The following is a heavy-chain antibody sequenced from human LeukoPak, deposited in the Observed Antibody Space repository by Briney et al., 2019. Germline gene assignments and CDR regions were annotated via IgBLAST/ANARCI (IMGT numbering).Heavy chain of an antibody. CDR3: ARDLGSAAPGF. D-gene: IGHD6-13*01. V-gene: IGHV1-58*02. CDR2: IVVGSGNT. J-gene: IGHJ4*02. Sequence: SVKVSCKASGFTFTSSAMQWVRQARGQRLEWIGWIVVGSGNTNYAQKFQGRVTMTRDTSISTAYMELSRLRSDDTAVYYCARDLGSAAPGFWGQGTLVTVSS. CDR1: GFTFTSSA.